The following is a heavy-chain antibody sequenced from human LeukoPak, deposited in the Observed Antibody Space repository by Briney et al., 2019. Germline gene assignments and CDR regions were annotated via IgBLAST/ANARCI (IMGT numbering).Heavy chain of an antibody. CDR1: GGSISSGSYD. D-gene: IGHD2-15*01. CDR2: FYYSGST. V-gene: IGHV4-31*03. CDR3: ARAGPRFCSGVSCYGLAFDI. Sequence: SETLSLTCTVSGGSISSGSYDWNWIRPHPGQGLEWIGYFYYSGSTYYNPALKSRVIISVDTSKNQFSLKLSSVTAADTAVYYCARAGPRFCSGVSCYGLAFDIWGQGTMVTVSS. J-gene: IGHJ3*02.